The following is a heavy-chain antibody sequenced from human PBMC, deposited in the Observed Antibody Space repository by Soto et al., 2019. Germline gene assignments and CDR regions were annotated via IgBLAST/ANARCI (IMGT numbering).Heavy chain of an antibody. CDR2: INPKSGGT. V-gene: IGHV1-2*02. CDR3: ATDRVAFDM. D-gene: IGHD3-22*01. CDR1: DYMFTGYY. Sequence: ASVKVSCKASDYMFTGYYIHWVRQAPGQGLEWMGWINPKSGGTKYAEKFQGRVSMTGDTSITTAYMELSSLRSDDTAVYYCATDRVAFDMWGQGTKVTVSS. J-gene: IGHJ3*02.